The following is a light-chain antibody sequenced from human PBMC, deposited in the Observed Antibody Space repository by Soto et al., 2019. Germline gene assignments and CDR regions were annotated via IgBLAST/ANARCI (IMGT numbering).Light chain of an antibody. CDR1: QSVSSSY. CDR2: GAS. V-gene: IGKV3-20*01. Sequence: MVLTQYTGTLSLSPGERATLSCRASQSVSSSYLAWYQQKPGQAPRLLIYGASSRATGIPDRFSGSGSGTVFTLTISRLEPEDFAVYYCQQYGSSPRTFGQGTKVAIK. CDR3: QQYGSSPRT. J-gene: IGKJ1*01.